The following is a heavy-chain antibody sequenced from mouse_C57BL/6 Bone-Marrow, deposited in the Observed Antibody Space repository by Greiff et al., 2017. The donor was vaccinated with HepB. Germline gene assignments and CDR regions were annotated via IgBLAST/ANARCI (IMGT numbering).Heavy chain of an antibody. V-gene: IGHV5-12*01. D-gene: IGHD1-1*01. CDR2: ISNGGGST. CDR3: ARHFTSYWYFDV. Sequence: EVKVVESGGGLVQPGGSLKLSCAASGFTFSDYYMYWVRQTPEKRLEWVAYISNGGGSTYYPDTVKGRFTISRDNAKNTLYLQMSRLKSEDTAMYYCARHFTSYWYFDVWGTGTTVTVSS. CDR1: GFTFSDYY. J-gene: IGHJ1*03.